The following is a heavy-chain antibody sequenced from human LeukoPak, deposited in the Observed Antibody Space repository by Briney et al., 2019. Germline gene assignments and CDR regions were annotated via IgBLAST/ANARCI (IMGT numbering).Heavy chain of an antibody. Sequence: ASVKVSCKASGYTFTGYYMHWVRQAPGQGLEWMGWINPNSGGTNYAQKFQERVTITRDMSTSTAYMELSSLRSEDTAVYYCAAEFYGSGSYRDYWGQGTLVTVSS. D-gene: IGHD3-10*01. V-gene: IGHV1-2*02. J-gene: IGHJ4*02. CDR2: INPNSGGT. CDR3: AAEFYGSGSYRDY. CDR1: GYTFTGYY.